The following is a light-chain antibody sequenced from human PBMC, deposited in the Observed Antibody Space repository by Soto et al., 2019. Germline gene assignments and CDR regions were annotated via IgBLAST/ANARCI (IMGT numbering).Light chain of an antibody. CDR3: SSFTGTSTYVL. CDR1: STDVGGYNY. CDR2: GVS. Sequence: QSALTQPASVSGSPGQSITVSCTGTSTDVGGYNYVSWYQHHPGKAPKLRIYGVSHRPSGVSNRFSGSKSGNTASLTISGRQAEDEAEYFCSSFTGTSTYVLFGGGTKLTVL. V-gene: IGLV2-14*01. J-gene: IGLJ2*01.